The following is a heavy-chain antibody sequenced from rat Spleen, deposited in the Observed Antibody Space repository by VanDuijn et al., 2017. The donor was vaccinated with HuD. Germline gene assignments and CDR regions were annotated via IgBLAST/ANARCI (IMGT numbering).Heavy chain of an antibody. Sequence: EVQLVESGGGLVQPGRSLKLSCAASGFIFSDFYMAWVRQAPTKGLEWVATMSYDGSSTYYRDSVKGRFTISRDNAKSTLNLQMDSLRSEDTATYYCVKQDPSGYSNWFIYWGQGTLVTVSS. D-gene: IGHD4-3*01. CDR3: VKQDPSGYSNWFIY. V-gene: IGHV5-29*01. J-gene: IGHJ3*01. CDR1: GFIFSDFY. CDR2: MSYDGSST.